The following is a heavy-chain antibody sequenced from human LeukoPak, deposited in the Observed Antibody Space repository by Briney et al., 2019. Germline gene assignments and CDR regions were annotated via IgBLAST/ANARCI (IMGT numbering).Heavy chain of an antibody. CDR3: ASGYSSSWATFDY. J-gene: IGHJ4*02. Sequence: GGSLRLSCSASGFTFISYGMHWVRQAPGKGLEWVALISYEGSIKYYADSVKGRFTISRDNSKSTLYLQMSSLRAEDTAVYYCASGYSSSWATFDYWGQGTLVTVSS. CDR1: GFTFISYG. V-gene: IGHV3-30*03. CDR2: ISYEGSIK. D-gene: IGHD6-13*01.